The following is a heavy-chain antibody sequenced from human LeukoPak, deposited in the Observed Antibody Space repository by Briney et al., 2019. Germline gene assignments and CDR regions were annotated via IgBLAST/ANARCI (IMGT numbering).Heavy chain of an antibody. CDR3: AKARLSTGWAYNDY. V-gene: IGHV3-23*01. D-gene: IGHD6-19*01. CDR1: GFTFFNYA. J-gene: IGHJ4*02. CDR2: VVGNGGTT. Sequence: GGALRLSCAASGFTFFNYALSWVRPAPGEGLGWVSAVVGNGGTTFYADSVKGRFTISRDNSKKMVYLQIYSLRAEDTAVYYCAKARLSTGWAYNDYWGPGTLVTVSS.